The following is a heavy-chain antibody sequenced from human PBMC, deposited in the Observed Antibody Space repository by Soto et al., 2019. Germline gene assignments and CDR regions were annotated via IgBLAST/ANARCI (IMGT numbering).Heavy chain of an antibody. CDR3: ASKSGYDKDAFDI. D-gene: IGHD5-12*01. CDR2: IYYSGST. Sequence: SETLSLTCTFSVVSISSYYWSCIRHPPGKGLEWIGYIYYSGSTNYNPSLKSRVTISVDTSKNQFSLKLSSVTAADTAVYYCASKSGYDKDAFDIWGQGTMVNVSS. J-gene: IGHJ3*02. CDR1: VVSISSYY. V-gene: IGHV4-59*01.